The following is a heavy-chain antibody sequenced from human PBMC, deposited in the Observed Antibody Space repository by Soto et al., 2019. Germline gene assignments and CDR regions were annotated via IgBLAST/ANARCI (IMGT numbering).Heavy chain of an antibody. V-gene: IGHV3-11*01. Sequence: LRLSCAASGFTFSDYYMTWIRQAPGKGLEWVSYISSGGSSIYYADSVKGRFTISRDNAKNSLYLQMNSLRAEDTAMYYCASLAIGTIIRGAPDFWGQGTLVTVSS. J-gene: IGHJ4*02. D-gene: IGHD3-10*01. CDR2: ISSGGSSI. CDR1: GFTFSDYY. CDR3: ASLAIGTIIRGAPDF.